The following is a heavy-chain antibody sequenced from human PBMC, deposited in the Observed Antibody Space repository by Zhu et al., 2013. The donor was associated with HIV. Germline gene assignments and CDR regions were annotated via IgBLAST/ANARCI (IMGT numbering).Heavy chain of an antibody. Sequence: VQLLESGGGLVQPGGSLRLSCAASGFTFSSYAMSWVRQAPGKGLEWVSAISGSGGSTYYADSVKGRFTISRDNSKNTLYLQMNSLRAEDTAVYYCAKDPPRGDIVATITGLPYYFDYWGQGTLVTVSS. D-gene: IGHD5-12*01. V-gene: IGHV3-23*01. J-gene: IGHJ4*02. CDR1: GFTFSSYA. CDR3: AKDPPRGDIVATITGLPYYFDY. CDR2: ISGSGGST.